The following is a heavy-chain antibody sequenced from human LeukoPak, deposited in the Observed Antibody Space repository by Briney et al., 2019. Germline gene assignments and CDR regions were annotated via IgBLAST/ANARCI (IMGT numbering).Heavy chain of an antibody. V-gene: IGHV3-73*01. J-gene: IGHJ6*02. CDR1: GFTFSGSA. CDR3: TRPPFETPSSGYYYVGGYYYGMDV. D-gene: IGHD3-22*01. CDR2: IRSKANSYAT. Sequence: PGGSLRLSCAASGFTFSGSAMHWVRQASGKGLEWVGRIRSKANSYATAYAASVKGRFTISRDDSKNTAYLQMNSLKTEDTAVYYCTRPPFETPSSGYYYVGGYYYGMDVWGQGTTVTVSS.